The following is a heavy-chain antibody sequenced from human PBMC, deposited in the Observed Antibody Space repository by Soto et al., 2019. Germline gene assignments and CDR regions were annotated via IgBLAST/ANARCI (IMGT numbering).Heavy chain of an antibody. V-gene: IGHV4-4*02. CDR1: GGSISSSNW. CDR2: IYHSGST. Sequence: SQTLSLTCAVSGGSISSSNWWSWVRQPPGKGLEWIGEIYHSGSTNYNPSLTSRVTISVDKSKNQISLKLSSVTATDTAVNYCASLLWGDSSSSWRGDFESWYQGTMVAVSS. CDR3: ASLLWGDSSSSWRGDFES. J-gene: IGHJ3*02. D-gene: IGHD6-13*01.